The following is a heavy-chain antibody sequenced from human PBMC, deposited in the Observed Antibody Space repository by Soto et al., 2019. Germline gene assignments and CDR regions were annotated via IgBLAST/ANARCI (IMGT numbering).Heavy chain of an antibody. CDR1: GGTSSSYA. Sequence: SVKVSCKASGGTSSSYAISWVRQAPGQGLEWMGGIIPIFGTANYAQKFQGRVTITADKSTSTAYMELSSLRSEDTAVYYCAATLEMATIHSFDYWGQGXLVTVYS. CDR3: AATLEMATIHSFDY. CDR2: IIPIFGTA. D-gene: IGHD5-12*01. J-gene: IGHJ4*02. V-gene: IGHV1-69*06.